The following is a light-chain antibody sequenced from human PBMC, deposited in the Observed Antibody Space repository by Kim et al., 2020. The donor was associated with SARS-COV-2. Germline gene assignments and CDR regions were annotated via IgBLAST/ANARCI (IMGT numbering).Light chain of an antibody. J-gene: IGKJ4*01. CDR1: QSVSSN. CDR3: QQCNSWPLT. V-gene: IGKV3-15*01. Sequence: VAPGESAPLFCRASQSVSSNLAWYQQKPGQAPRLLIYVASTRATGIPARFSGSGSGTEFTLTISSLQSEDFAVYYCQQCNSWPLTFGGGTKVDIK. CDR2: VAS.